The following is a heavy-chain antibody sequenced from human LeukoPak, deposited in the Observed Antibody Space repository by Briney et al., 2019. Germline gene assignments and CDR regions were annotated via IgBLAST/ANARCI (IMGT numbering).Heavy chain of an antibody. J-gene: IGHJ4*02. Sequence: GESLKISCKGSTGLFTGYWIGWVRQMPGKGLEWMGIIYPGDSDTRYSPSFQGQVTISADKSISTAYLQWSSLKASDTAMYYCARPGRDGYTSFDYWGQGTLVTVSS. D-gene: IGHD5-24*01. CDR2: IYPGDSDT. V-gene: IGHV5-51*01. CDR1: TGLFTGYW. CDR3: ARPGRDGYTSFDY.